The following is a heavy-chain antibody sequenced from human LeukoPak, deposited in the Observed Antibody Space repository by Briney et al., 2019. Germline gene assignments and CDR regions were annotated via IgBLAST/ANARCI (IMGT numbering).Heavy chain of an antibody. V-gene: IGHV3-11*01. D-gene: IGHD3-22*01. CDR1: GFTFSDYY. CDR2: IRNSASAI. J-gene: IGHJ4*02. Sequence: GGSLRLSCAASGFTFSDYYMSWIRQAPGKGLEWVSSIRNSASAIYYADSVKGRFTISRDNANNSLHLQMNSLRAEDTAVYYCARDRNYFDSSDYYFDSWGQGTLVTVSS. CDR3: ARDRNYFDSSDYYFDS.